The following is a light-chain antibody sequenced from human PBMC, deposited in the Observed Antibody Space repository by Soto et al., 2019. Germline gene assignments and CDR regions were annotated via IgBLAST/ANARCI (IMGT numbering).Light chain of an antibody. CDR3: QQYNIWPWT. V-gene: IGKV3-15*01. CDR2: GAS. J-gene: IGKJ1*01. Sequence: EIVMTQSPATLSVSPGERATLSCRASQSVSSNLAWYQQKPGQAPRLLIFGASTRATGTPARFSGSGSETEFTVTISSLQSEDFAIYYCQQYNIWPWTFGQGTKVDIK. CDR1: QSVSSN.